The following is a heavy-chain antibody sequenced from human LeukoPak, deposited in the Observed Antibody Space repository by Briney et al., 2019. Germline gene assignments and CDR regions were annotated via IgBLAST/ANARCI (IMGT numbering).Heavy chain of an antibody. J-gene: IGHJ3*02. D-gene: IGHD3-22*01. CDR1: GFTFSSYA. CDR3: AKGSNYYDSSGYYNNDAFDI. Sequence: GGSLRLSCAASGFTFSSYAMSWVRQAPGKGLEWVSGISGSGDRTHDADSVKGRFTISRDNSKNTLYLQMNSLRAEDTAVYYCAKGSNYYDSSGYYNNDAFDIWGQGTMVTVSS. V-gene: IGHV3-23*01. CDR2: ISGSGDRT.